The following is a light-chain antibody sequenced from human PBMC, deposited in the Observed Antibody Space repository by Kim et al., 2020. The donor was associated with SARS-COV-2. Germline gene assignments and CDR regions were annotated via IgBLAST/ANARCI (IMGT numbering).Light chain of an antibody. CDR2: EVS. J-gene: IGLJ2*01. Sequence: SFTSPCTGTSSDVGSYNLVSWYQQHPGKAPKLMIYEVSKRPSGVSNRFSGSKSGNTASLTISGLQAEDEADYYCCSYAGSSTLYVIFGGGTQLTVL. V-gene: IGLV2-23*02. CDR1: SSDVGSYNL. CDR3: CSYAGSSTLYVI.